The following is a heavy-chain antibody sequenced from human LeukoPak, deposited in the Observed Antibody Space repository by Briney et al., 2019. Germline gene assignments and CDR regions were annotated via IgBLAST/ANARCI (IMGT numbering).Heavy chain of an antibody. D-gene: IGHD3-10*01. Sequence: SGTLSLTCAVSGGSISSSNWWSWVRQPPGKGLEWIGEIYHSGSTNYNPSLKSRVTISVDKSKNQFSLKLSSVTAADTAVYYCARAATMVRGVHDAFDIWGQGTMVTVSS. CDR3: ARAATMVRGVHDAFDI. CDR2: IYHSGST. J-gene: IGHJ3*02. CDR1: GGSISSSNW. V-gene: IGHV4-4*02.